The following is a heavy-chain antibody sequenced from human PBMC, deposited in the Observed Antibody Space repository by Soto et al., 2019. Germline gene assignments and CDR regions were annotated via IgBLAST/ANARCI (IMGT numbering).Heavy chain of an antibody. V-gene: IGHV3-30*18. Sequence: VGSLRLSCAASGFTFSSYGMHWVRQAPGKGLEWVAVISYDGSNKYYADSVKGRFTISRDNSKNTLYLQMNSLRAEDTAVYYCAKAQSIPLVDYWGQGTLVTVSS. D-gene: IGHD6-6*01. CDR1: GFTFSSYG. CDR3: AKAQSIPLVDY. J-gene: IGHJ4*02. CDR2: ISYDGSNK.